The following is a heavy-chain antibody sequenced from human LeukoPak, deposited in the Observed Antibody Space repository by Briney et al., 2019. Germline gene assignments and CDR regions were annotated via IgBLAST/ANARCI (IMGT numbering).Heavy chain of an antibody. J-gene: IGHJ4*02. V-gene: IGHV3-7*03. D-gene: IGHD6-13*01. CDR1: GFTFGKYW. Sequence: GGSLRLSCVASGFTFGKYWMSWVRQAPGKGLEWVANMKPDGTTKFYVDSVKGRFTISRDNALNSLYLQMNSLRAEDTAIYYCARSIPYGTTWYGRSDYWGQGTLVTVSS. CDR2: MKPDGTTK. CDR3: ARSIPYGTTWYGRSDY.